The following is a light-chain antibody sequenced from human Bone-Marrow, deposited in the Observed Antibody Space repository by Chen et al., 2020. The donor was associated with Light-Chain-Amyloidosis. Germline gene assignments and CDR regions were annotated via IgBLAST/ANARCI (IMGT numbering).Light chain of an antibody. Sequence: QSALTQPASVSVSPGQSITLSCTGTSSDVGGDNNVSWYQQHPDKAPKLMIYEVTNRPSWVPDRFSGSKSDNTASLTISGLQTENEADYFCSSYTITNTLVFGSGTRVTVL. CDR3: SSYTITNTLV. CDR2: EVT. CDR1: SSDVGGDNN. J-gene: IGLJ1*01. V-gene: IGLV2-14*01.